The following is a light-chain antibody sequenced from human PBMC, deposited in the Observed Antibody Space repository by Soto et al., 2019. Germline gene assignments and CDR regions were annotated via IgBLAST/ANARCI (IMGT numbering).Light chain of an antibody. Sequence: EIVLTQSPATLSLSPGERATLSCRASQSVSSYLAWYQQKPGQAPRLLIYDASNRATGIPARFSGSGSGTDFTLTISGLEPEDFAVYYCQQRRNWPRITFGQGKRLEI. CDR1: QSVSSY. CDR3: QQRRNWPRIT. CDR2: DAS. V-gene: IGKV3-11*01. J-gene: IGKJ5*01.